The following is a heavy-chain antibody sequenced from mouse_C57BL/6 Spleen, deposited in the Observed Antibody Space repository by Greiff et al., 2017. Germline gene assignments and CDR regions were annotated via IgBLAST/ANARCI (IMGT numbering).Heavy chain of an antibody. D-gene: IGHD2-2*01. CDR3: VSYGYDGFAY. CDR2: INPNYGTT. CDR1: GYSFTDYN. J-gene: IGHJ3*01. V-gene: IGHV1-39*01. Sequence: LQESGPELVKPGASVKISCKASGYSFTDYNMNCVKPSNGKRLEWIGVINPNYGTTSYNQKFKGKATLTVDQSSSTAYMQLNSLTSEDSAVYDCVSYGYDGFAYWGQGTLVTVSA.